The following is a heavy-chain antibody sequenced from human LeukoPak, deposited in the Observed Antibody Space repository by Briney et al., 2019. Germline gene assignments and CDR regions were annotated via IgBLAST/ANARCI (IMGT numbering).Heavy chain of an antibody. CDR2: INSDGSRT. V-gene: IGHV3-74*01. CDR3: ARVITGSTYGQFDF. D-gene: IGHD5-18*01. J-gene: IGHJ4*02. Sequence: GGSLRLSCTASGFTFSDYWMHWVRQAPGKGLVLVSRINSDGSRTNYADCVKGRFTISRDNAKNTVFLQMNSLTAEDAAVYYCARVITGSTYGQFDFWGQGALATVSS. CDR1: GFTFSDYW.